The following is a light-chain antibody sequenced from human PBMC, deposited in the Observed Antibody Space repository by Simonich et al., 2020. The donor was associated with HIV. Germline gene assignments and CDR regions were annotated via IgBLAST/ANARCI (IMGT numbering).Light chain of an antibody. CDR2: WAS. J-gene: IGKJ5*01. V-gene: IGKV4-1*01. CDR1: QSVLYSSNNKNY. Sequence: DIVMTQSPDSLAVSLGERATINCTSSQSVLYSSNNKNYLAWYQQKPGQPPKLLIYWASTRESGVPDRVSGSGSGTDFTLTISSLQAEDVAVYYCQQYYSTHHFGQGTRLEIK. CDR3: QQYYSTHH.